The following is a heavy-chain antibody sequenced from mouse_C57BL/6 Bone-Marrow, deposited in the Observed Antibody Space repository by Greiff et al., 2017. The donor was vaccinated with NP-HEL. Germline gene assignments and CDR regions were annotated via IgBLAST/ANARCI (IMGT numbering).Heavy chain of an antibody. CDR1: GFTFSDYY. V-gene: IGHV5-16*01. D-gene: IGHD1-1*01. Sequence: DVKLQESEGGLVQPGSSMKLSCTASGFTFSDYYMAWVRQVPEKGLEWVANINYDGSSTYYLDSLKSRFIISRDNAKNILYLQMSSLKSEDTATYYCARDGYGSSYWYFDVWGTGTTVTVSS. CDR3: ARDGYGSSYWYFDV. J-gene: IGHJ1*03. CDR2: INYDGSST.